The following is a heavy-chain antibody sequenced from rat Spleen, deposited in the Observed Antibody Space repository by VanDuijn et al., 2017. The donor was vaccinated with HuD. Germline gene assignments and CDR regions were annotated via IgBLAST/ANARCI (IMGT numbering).Heavy chain of an antibody. CDR3: AREAGIPFHYFDY. CDR2: ISYDGSST. J-gene: IGHJ2*01. CDR1: GFTFSSYG. D-gene: IGHD1-4*01. Sequence: EVQLVESGGGLVQPGRSMKLSCAASGFTFSSYGLHWIRQAPKKGLEWVATISYDGSSTYYRDSVKGRFTISRDNEKSTLYLQMDSLRSEETATYYCAREAGIPFHYFDYWGQGVMVTVSS. V-gene: IGHV5-7*01.